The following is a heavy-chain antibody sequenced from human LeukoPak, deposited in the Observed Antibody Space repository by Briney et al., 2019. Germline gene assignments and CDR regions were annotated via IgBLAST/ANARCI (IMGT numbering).Heavy chain of an antibody. D-gene: IGHD3-3*01. Sequence: PGGSLRLSCVASGFTFSSYAMNWVRQAPGKGLEWVSGISGSGGRTNYADSVKGRFTISRDNAKNSLFLQTNSLRAEDTAVYFCARHRPRWSLDVWGQGTTVTVSS. J-gene: IGHJ6*02. CDR1: GFTFSSYA. CDR2: ISGSGGRT. V-gene: IGHV3-23*01. CDR3: ARHRPRWSLDV.